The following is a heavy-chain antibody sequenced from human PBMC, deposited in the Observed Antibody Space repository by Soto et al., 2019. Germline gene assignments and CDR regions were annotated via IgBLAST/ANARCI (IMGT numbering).Heavy chain of an antibody. Sequence: EVQLVESGGGLVQPGGSLRLSCAASGFTFSSYSMNWVRQTPGKGLEWVSYISSGGVTIYYADSVKGRFTVSRDSAKDSLYLQMNSLRAEDTAVYYCARNLYCSGGSCPWGYWGQGTLVTVSS. V-gene: IGHV3-48*01. CDR3: ARNLYCSGGSCPWGY. CDR1: GFTFSSYS. CDR2: ISSGGVTI. D-gene: IGHD2-15*01. J-gene: IGHJ4*02.